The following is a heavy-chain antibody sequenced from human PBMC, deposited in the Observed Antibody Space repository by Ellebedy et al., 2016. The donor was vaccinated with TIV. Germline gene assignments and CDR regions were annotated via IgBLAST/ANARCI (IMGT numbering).Heavy chain of an antibody. V-gene: IGHV4-34*01. CDR3: ARGVIAAGGNWFDP. Sequence: SETLSLTXAVYGGSFSGYYWSWIRQPPGKGLEWIGEINHSGSTNYNPSLKSRVTISVDTSKNQFSLKLSSVTAADTAVYYCARGVIAAGGNWFDPWGQGTLVTVSS. J-gene: IGHJ5*02. D-gene: IGHD6-13*01. CDR2: INHSGST. CDR1: GGSFSGYY.